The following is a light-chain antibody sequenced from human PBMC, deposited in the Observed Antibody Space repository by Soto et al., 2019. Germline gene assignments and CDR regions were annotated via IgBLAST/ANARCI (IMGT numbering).Light chain of an antibody. CDR2: EIS. V-gene: IGLV2-14*01. Sequence: QSALTQPASVSGSPGQSVTISCAGTSSDVGGYNYVSWYQHHPGKVPKLMTYEISHRPSGVSHRFSGSKSGNTASLTISGLQAEDEADYYCTSYTSISTYVFGTGTKLTVL. CDR3: TSYTSISTYV. J-gene: IGLJ1*01. CDR1: SSDVGGYNY.